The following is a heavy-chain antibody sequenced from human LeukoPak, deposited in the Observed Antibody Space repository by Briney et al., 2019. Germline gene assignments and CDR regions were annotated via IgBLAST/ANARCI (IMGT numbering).Heavy chain of an antibody. Sequence: SSETLSLTCTVSGGSISSYYWSWIRQPPGKGLEWIGYIYYSGSTNYNPSLKSRVTISVDTSKNQFSLKLSSVTAADTAVYYCARDSTPYGHSGHWGQGTLVTVSP. V-gene: IGHV4-59*01. CDR1: GGSISSYY. J-gene: IGHJ4*02. CDR2: IYYSGST. CDR3: ARDSTPYGHSGH. D-gene: IGHD4-17*01.